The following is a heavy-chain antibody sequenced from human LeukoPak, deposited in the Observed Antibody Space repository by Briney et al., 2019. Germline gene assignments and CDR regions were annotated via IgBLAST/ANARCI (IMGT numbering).Heavy chain of an antibody. CDR3: AKGGWDLLGHFDY. Sequence: AGGSLRLPCAASGFTFSSYAMSWVRQAPGKGLEWVSTISGSGGSAYYADSVKGRFTISRDNSKNTLYLQMNSLRAEDTAVYYCAKGGWDLLGHFDYWGQGTLVTVSS. CDR1: GFTFSSYA. J-gene: IGHJ4*02. V-gene: IGHV3-23*01. D-gene: IGHD1-26*01. CDR2: ISGSGGSA.